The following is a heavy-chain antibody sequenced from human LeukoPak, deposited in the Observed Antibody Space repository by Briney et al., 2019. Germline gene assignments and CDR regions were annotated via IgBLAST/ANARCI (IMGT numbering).Heavy chain of an antibody. CDR2: ISYDGSNK. D-gene: IGHD3-22*01. J-gene: IGHJ6*02. Sequence: GGSLRLSCAASGFTLSDHYMDWVRQAPGKGLEWVAVISYDGSNKYYADSVKGRFTISRDNSKNTLYLQMNSLRAEDTAVYYCAREKERITMIVVVITTHGYGMDVWGQGTTVTVSS. CDR3: AREKERITMIVVVITTHGYGMDV. V-gene: IGHV3-30-3*01. CDR1: GFTLSDHY.